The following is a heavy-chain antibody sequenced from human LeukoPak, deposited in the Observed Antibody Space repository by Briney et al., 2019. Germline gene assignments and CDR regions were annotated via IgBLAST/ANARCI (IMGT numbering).Heavy chain of an antibody. D-gene: IGHD3-3*01. J-gene: IGHJ6*03. CDR3: ARVGSYYDFWSGYRLNYYYYYMDV. CDR1: GYTFTSYG. CDR2: ISAYNGNT. V-gene: IGHV1-18*01. Sequence: GASVKVSCKASGYTFTSYGISWVRQAPGQGLGWMGWISAYNGNTNYAQKLQGRVTMTTDTSTSTAYMELRSLRSDDTAVYYCARVGSYYDFWSGYRLNYYYYYMDVWGKGTTVTVSS.